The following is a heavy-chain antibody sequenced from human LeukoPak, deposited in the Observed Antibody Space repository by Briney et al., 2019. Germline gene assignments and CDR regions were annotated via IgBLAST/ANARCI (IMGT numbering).Heavy chain of an antibody. J-gene: IGHJ4*02. CDR3: ARASNMITFGDPEDY. V-gene: IGHV4-61*02. Sequence: PSETLSLTCTVSGGSISSGSYYWSWIRQLAGKGLEWIGRIYTSGSTNYNPSLKSRVTISVDTSKNQFSLKLSSVTAADTAVYYCARASNMITFGDPEDYWGQGTLVTVSS. CDR2: IYTSGST. D-gene: IGHD3-16*01. CDR1: GGSISSGSYY.